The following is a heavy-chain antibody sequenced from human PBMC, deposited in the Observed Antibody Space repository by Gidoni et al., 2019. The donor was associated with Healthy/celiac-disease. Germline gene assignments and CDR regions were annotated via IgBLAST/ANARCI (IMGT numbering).Heavy chain of an antibody. V-gene: IGHV3-23*01. D-gene: IGHD2-15*01. CDR2: ISGSGGYT. CDR1: GFTFSTHA. Sequence: EVQLLESGGGLVQPGGSLRLSCAASGFTFSTHAMNWFRQAPGQGLEWVSAISGSGGYTYYADSVKGRFTISRDNSKKTLYLQMNSLRAEDTAVYYCAKDQCSGGSCYSLDYWGQGTLVTVSS. J-gene: IGHJ4*02. CDR3: AKDQCSGGSCYSLDY.